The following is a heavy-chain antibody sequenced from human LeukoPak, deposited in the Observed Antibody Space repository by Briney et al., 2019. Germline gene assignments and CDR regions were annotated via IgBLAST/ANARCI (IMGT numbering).Heavy chain of an antibody. CDR2: INPSGGST. D-gene: IGHD2-15*01. CDR3: AKAGGHSFFDY. Sequence: GGSLRLSCAASGFTFSSYAMSWVRQGPGKGLEWVSAINPSGGSTYYADSVKGRFTISRDNSKNTLYLQMNSLRAEDTAVYYCAKAGGHSFFDYWGQGTLVTVSS. J-gene: IGHJ4*02. V-gene: IGHV3-23*01. CDR1: GFTFSSYA.